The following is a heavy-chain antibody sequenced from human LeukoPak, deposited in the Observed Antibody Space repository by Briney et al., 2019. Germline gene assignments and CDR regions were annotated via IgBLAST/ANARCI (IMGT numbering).Heavy chain of an antibody. Sequence: SETLSLTCAVSGGSISSSNWWSWVRQPPGKGLEWIGEIYHSGSTNYNPSLKSRVTISVDKSKNQFSLNLSSVTAADTAMYYCARFHYDSSGYYPDYWGQGTLITVSS. CDR3: ARFHYDSSGYYPDY. CDR1: GGSISSSNW. V-gene: IGHV4-4*02. J-gene: IGHJ4*02. CDR2: IYHSGST. D-gene: IGHD3-22*01.